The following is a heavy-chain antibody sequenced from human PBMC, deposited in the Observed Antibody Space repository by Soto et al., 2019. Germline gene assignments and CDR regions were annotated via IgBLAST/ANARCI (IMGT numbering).Heavy chain of an antibody. Sequence: EVQLVESGGGLVKPGGSLRLSCAASEFTFSSYSMNWVRQAPGKGLEWVSSISSSSRYIYYADSVKGRFTITRDNAKNSLYLQMNSLKAEDTAVYYCARGKGYYGSGSYYYWGQGTRVTVSP. J-gene: IGHJ4*02. CDR2: ISSSSRYI. V-gene: IGHV3-21*01. D-gene: IGHD3-10*01. CDR1: EFTFSSYS. CDR3: ARGKGYYGSGSYYY.